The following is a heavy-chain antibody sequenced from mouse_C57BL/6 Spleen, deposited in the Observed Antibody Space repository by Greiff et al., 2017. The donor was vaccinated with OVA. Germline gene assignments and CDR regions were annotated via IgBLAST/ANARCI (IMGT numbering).Heavy chain of an antibody. D-gene: IGHD2-3*01. CDR3: AGGYDGYYPFAY. V-gene: IGHV1-59*01. CDR2: IDPSDSYT. Sequence: QVQLQQPGAELVRPGTSVKLSCKASGYTFTSYWMHWVKQRPGQGLEWIGVIDPSDSYTNYNQKFKGKATLTVDTSSSTAYMQLSSLTSEDSAVYYCAGGYDGYYPFAYWGQGTPVTVSA. J-gene: IGHJ3*01. CDR1: GYTFTSYW.